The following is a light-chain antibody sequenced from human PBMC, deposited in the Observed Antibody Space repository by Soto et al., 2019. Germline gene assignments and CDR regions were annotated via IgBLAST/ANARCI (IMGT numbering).Light chain of an antibody. J-gene: IGKJ1*01. CDR2: KAS. Sequence: DILIAQSPSTRSASVGYSVTANCGLSQSISSWLAWYQQKPGKAPKLLIYKASSLESGVPSRFSGRGAGTEFTLTISSLQTDDFATEYCQQYNSYSGTFGQATKVDIK. CDR1: QSISSW. CDR3: QQYNSYSGT. V-gene: IGKV1-5*03.